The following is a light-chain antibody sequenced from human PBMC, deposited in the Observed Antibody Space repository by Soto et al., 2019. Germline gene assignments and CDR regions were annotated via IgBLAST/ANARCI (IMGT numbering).Light chain of an antibody. CDR2: DVN. Sequence: QSALTQPASVSGSPGQSITISCTGTSRDLGSSPYVSWYQQYPGKAPKCMIYDVNNRPSGVSNRFSGSKSGNTASLSISRLQAEDEAVYYCTSYATTNTLALGGGTKLTVL. CDR1: SRDLGSSPY. V-gene: IGLV2-14*03. J-gene: IGLJ2*01. CDR3: TSYATTNTLA.